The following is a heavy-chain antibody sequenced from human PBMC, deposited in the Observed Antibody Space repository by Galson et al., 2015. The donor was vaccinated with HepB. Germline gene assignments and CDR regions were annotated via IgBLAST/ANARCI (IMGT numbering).Heavy chain of an antibody. J-gene: IGHJ1*01. D-gene: IGHD6-13*01. CDR3: ARDRPYTSSSWWPLDFQH. CDR1: GFTFSSYS. V-gene: IGHV3-21*01. Sequence: SLRLSCAASGFTFSSYSMNWVHQAPGKGLEWVSSISSSSSYIYYADSVKGRFTISRDNAKNSLYLQMNSLRAEDTAVYYCARDRPYTSSSWWPLDFQHWGQGTLVTVSS. CDR2: ISSSSSYI.